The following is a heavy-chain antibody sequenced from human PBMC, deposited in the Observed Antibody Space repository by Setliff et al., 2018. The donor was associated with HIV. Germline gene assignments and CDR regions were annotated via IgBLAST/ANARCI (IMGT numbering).Heavy chain of an antibody. V-gene: IGHV1-69*13. CDR3: ATRAYDSSGYLRSRVSGAAFDI. Sequence: GASVKVSCKVSGGTFTRNCISWVRQAPGQGLEWMGGILPFFDTANYAQKFQGRVTITADESTSTAYMELTSLRSEDTAVYYCATRAYDSSGYLRSRVSGAAFDIWGQGTMVTVSS. D-gene: IGHD3-22*01. J-gene: IGHJ3*02. CDR1: GGTFTRNC. CDR2: ILPFFDTA.